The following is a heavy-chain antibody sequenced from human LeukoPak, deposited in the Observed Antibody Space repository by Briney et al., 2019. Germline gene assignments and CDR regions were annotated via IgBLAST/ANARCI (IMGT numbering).Heavy chain of an antibody. CDR3: ARGPKGGDGYNRFDY. J-gene: IGHJ4*02. V-gene: IGHV1-69*02. D-gene: IGHD5-24*01. Sequence: SVKVSCKASGGTFSSYTISWVRQAPGQGLEWMGRIIPILGIANYAQKFQGRVTITADKSTSTAYMGLSSLRSEETAVYYCARGPKGGDGYNRFDYWGQGTLVTVSS. CDR1: GGTFSSYT. CDR2: IIPILGIA.